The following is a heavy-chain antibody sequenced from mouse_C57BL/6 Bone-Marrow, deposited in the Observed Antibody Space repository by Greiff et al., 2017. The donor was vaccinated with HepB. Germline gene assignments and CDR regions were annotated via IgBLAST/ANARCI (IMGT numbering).Heavy chain of an antibody. D-gene: IGHD1-1*01. V-gene: IGHV3-6*01. Sequence: ESGPGLVKPSQSLSLTCSVTGYSITSGYYWNWIRQFPGNKLEWMGYISYDGSNNYNPSLKNRISITRDTSKNQFFLKLNSVTTEDTATYYCARGGDYYYGLDYWGQGTTLTVSS. CDR3: ARGGDYYYGLDY. J-gene: IGHJ2*01. CDR1: GYSITSGYY. CDR2: ISYDGSN.